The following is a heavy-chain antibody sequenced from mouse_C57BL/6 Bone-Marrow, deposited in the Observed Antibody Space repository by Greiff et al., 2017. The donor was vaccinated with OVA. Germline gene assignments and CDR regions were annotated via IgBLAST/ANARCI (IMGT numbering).Heavy chain of an antibody. D-gene: IGHD2-10*01. CDR1: GYSFTSYY. CDR3: ARASYYGSRDFDY. J-gene: IGHJ2*01. V-gene: IGHV1-66*01. Sequence: LVESGPELVKPGASVKISCKASGYSFTSYYIHWVKQRPGQGLEWIGWIYPGSGNTKYNEKFKGKATLTADTSSSTAYMQLSSLTSEDSAVYYCARASYYGSRDFDYWGQGTTLTVSS. CDR2: IYPGSGNT.